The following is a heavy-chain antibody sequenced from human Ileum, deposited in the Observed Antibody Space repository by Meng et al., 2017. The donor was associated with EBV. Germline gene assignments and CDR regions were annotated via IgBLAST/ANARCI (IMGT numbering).Heavy chain of an antibody. CDR2: ISCYNGDT. CDR3: ARVEVGITSGDY. CDR1: GYTFTHHG. Sequence: QLQLMQSGAEVKKPXASVRVPCKASGYTFTHHGISWRRQAPGQGLEWMGWISCYNGDTNYAQKFQGKVTMTTDTSTSTAYMDLRSLRSDDTAVYYCARVEVGITSGDYWGQGTLVTVSS. J-gene: IGHJ4*02. V-gene: IGHV1-18*01. D-gene: IGHD1-26*01.